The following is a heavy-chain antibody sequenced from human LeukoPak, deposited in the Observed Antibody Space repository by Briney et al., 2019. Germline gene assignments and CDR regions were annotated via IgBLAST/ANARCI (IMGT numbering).Heavy chain of an antibody. D-gene: IGHD6-19*01. CDR2: ISYDGSNK. CDR1: GFTFSSYG. V-gene: IGHV3-30*18. Sequence: GGSLRLSCAASGFTFSSYGMHWVRQAPGKGLEWVAVISYDGSNKYYADSVKGRFTISRDNSKNTLYLQMNSLRAEDTAVYYCAKDNTYSSEIDYWGQGTLVTVSS. CDR3: AKDNTYSSEIDY. J-gene: IGHJ4*02.